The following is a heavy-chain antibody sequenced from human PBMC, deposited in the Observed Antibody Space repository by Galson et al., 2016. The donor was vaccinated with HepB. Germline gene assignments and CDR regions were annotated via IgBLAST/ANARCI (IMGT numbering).Heavy chain of an antibody. CDR1: GYSFTSYW. V-gene: IGHV5-51*01. D-gene: IGHD6-13*01. J-gene: IGHJ6*02. CDR3: AIAMDSSSLFFYYALDV. Sequence: QSGAEVKKSGESLKISCKGSGYSFTSYWIGWVRQMPGKGLELMGIIYPGDSDTRYTPSFQGQVSILVDKCISTAYLQWSSLKASDTAIYSCAIAMDSSSLFFYYALDVWGQGTTVTVSS. CDR2: IYPGDSDT.